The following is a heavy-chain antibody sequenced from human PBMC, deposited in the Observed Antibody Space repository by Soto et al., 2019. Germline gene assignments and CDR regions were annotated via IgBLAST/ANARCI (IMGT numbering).Heavy chain of an antibody. CDR1: GFTFSSYA. V-gene: IGHV3-23*01. D-gene: IGHD3-10*01. J-gene: IGHJ6*03. Sequence: PGGSLRLSCAASGFTFSSYAMSWVRQAPGKGLEWVSAISGSGGSTYYADSVKGRFTISRDNSKNTLYLQMNSLRAEDTAVYYCAKFGMVRGVIGQFDYYYYYMDVWGKGTTVTVSS. CDR3: AKFGMVRGVIGQFDYYYYYMDV. CDR2: ISGSGGST.